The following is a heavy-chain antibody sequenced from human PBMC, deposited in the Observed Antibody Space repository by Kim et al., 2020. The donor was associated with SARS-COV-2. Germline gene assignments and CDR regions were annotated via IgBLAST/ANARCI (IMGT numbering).Heavy chain of an antibody. J-gene: IGHJ4*02. CDR2: IKEDGTEK. CDR1: GVSFNNYW. V-gene: IGHV3-7*03. Sequence: GGSLRLSCAASGVSFNNYWMGWVRQTPGKGLEWVAHIKEDGTEKYYVDSVKGRFTISRDNARNSLYLQMNSLRAEDTAVYYCARDRGYCTGGACYTIVDYWGQGTPVTVSS. CDR3: ARDRGYCTGGACYTIVDY. D-gene: IGHD2-8*02.